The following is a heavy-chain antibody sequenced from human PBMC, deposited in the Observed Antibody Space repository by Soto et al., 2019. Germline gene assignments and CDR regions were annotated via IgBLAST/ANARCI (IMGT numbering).Heavy chain of an antibody. CDR2: IYYSGST. D-gene: IGHD4-17*01. CDR1: GGSISSSSYY. Sequence: QLQLQESGPGLVKPSETLSLTCTVSGGSISSSSYYWGWIRQPPGKGLEWIGSIYYSGSTYYNPSLKSRVTISVDTSKNQFSLKLSSVTAADTAVYYCARHDFPLTVTFDYLGQGPMVTVSS. V-gene: IGHV4-39*01. CDR3: ARHDFPLTVTFDY. J-gene: IGHJ4*02.